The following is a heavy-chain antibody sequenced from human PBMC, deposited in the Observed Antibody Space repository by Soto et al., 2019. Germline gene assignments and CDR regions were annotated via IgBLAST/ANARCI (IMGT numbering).Heavy chain of an antibody. Sequence: QLLESGGGLAQPGGSLRLSCAASGFISSSYAMNWVRQAPGKGLEWVASISASGASKTYYADSVKGRFTIFRDNSENTLFLQMNSLRAEDTAVYYCAKGGTVVWGVTLDYWGQGTLVSVSS. CDR2: ISASGASKT. V-gene: IGHV3-23*01. CDR3: AKGGTVVWGVTLDY. J-gene: IGHJ4*02. D-gene: IGHD3-10*01. CDR1: GFISSSYA.